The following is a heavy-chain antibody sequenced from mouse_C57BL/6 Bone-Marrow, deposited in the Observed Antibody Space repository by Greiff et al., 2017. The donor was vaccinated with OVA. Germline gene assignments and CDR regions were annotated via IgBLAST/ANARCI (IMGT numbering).Heavy chain of an antibody. CDR1: GYTFTSYW. J-gene: IGHJ2*01. Sequence: QVQLKQPGAELVKPGASVKLSCKASGYTFTSYWMHWVKQRPGRGLEWIARIDPNSGGTKYNEKFKSKATLTVDKPSSTAYMQLSSLTSEDSAVYYCAREIGAYFDYWGQGTTLTVSS. CDR2: IDPNSGGT. CDR3: AREIGAYFDY. V-gene: IGHV1-72*01.